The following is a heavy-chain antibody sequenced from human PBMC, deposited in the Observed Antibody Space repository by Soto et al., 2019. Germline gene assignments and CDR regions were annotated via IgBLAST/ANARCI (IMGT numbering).Heavy chain of an antibody. Sequence: LSFTSEVAGASCSGGVYNSGGAGQYTRKGLEWIGYIYYSGNTYYNPSLKSRVTISVDTSKNQFSLKLSSVTAADTAVDYGGRAVEFFPSAFWRQGTLVIVSS. J-gene: IGHJ4*02. V-gene: IGHV4-31*11. CDR2: IYYSGNT. CDR3: GRAVEFFPSAF. D-gene: IGHD3-3*02. CDR1: GASCSGGVYN.